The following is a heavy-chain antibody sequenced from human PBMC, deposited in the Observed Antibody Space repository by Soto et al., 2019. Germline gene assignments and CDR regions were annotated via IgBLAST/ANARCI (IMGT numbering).Heavy chain of an antibody. D-gene: IGHD5-18*01. J-gene: IGHJ6*02. CDR1: GFTFSSYG. V-gene: IGHV3-33*01. Sequence: GGSLRLSCAASGFTFSSYGMHWVRQAPGKGLEWVAVIWYDGSNKYYADSVKGRFTISRDNSKNTLYLQMNSLRAEDTAVYYCARGGVDTAMVTFIDQLGTHYGMDVWGQGTTVTVSS. CDR3: ARGGVDTAMVTFIDQLGTHYGMDV. CDR2: IWYDGSNK.